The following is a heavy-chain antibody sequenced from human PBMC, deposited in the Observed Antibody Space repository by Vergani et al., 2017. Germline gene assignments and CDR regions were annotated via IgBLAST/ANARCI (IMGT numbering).Heavy chain of an antibody. V-gene: IGHV3-13*01. CDR3: AKDFGAHTISMDV. J-gene: IGHJ6*02. Sequence: EVQLVESGGGLVQPGGSLRLSCAASGFTFSSYDMHWVRQATGKGLEWVSAIGTAGDTYYPGSVKGRFTISRENAKNSLYLQMNSLRAGDTAVYYCAKDFGAHTISMDVWGQGTTVTVSS. CDR1: GFTFSSYD. CDR2: IGTAGDT. D-gene: IGHD3-3*01.